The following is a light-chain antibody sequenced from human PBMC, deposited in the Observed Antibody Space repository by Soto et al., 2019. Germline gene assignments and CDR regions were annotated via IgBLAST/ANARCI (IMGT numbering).Light chain of an antibody. CDR2: LGS. J-gene: IGKJ4*01. CDR1: HSLLHSNGYNY. Sequence: IVMTQSPPSLPVTPGEPASVSCRSSHSLLHSNGYNYLDWYLQKPGQSPQLLIYLGSNRASGVTDRFSGSGSGTDFTLKISRVEAEDVGVYYCMQALQTPFTFGEGTQVEIK. CDR3: MQALQTPFT. V-gene: IGKV2-28*01.